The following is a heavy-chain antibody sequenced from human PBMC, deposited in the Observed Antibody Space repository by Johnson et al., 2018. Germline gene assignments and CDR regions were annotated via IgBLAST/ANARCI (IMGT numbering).Heavy chain of an antibody. CDR3: SQITRVRGLFKGAFDI. D-gene: IGHD3-10*01. CDR2: IYPGDSDT. J-gene: IGHJ3*02. Sequence: VQLVQSGAEVKKPGESLKISCKGSGYIFSTYWIGWVRQMPGKGLEWMGIIYPGDSDTRYSPSFQGHVTISADKSINTAYLQWSSLEASDTAMDYCSQITRVRGLFKGAFDIWGQGTLVTVSS. CDR1: GYIFSTYW. V-gene: IGHV5-51*01.